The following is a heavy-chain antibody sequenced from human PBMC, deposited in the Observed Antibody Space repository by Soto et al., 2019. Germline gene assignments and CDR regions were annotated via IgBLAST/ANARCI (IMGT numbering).Heavy chain of an antibody. CDR1: GFTFTTFG. D-gene: IGHD4-17*01. V-gene: IGHV3-30*18. CDR2: ISYDGNNK. Sequence: QVQLVESGGGVVQPGGSLRLSCTASGFTFTTFGIHWVRQAPGKGLEWVALISYDGNNKYYSDSVKGRFSISKDNYKITLSLQMNSLRAEDMAVYYCAKDLRAYEDYNYYYYGMDVWGQGTTVSVSS. J-gene: IGHJ6*02. CDR3: AKDLRAYEDYNYYYYGMDV.